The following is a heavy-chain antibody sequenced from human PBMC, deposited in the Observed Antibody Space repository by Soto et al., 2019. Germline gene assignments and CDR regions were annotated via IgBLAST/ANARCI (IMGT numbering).Heavy chain of an antibody. CDR1: GGSISSGGYY. CDR2: IYYSGST. Sequence: SETLSLTCTVSGGSISSGGYYWSWIRQHPGKGLEWIGYIYYSGSTYYNPSLKSRVTISVDTSKNQFSLKLSSVTAADTAVYYCARGRVRGVIIGRQGTYLIDYWGQGTLVTVSS. CDR3: ARGRVRGVIIGRQGTYLIDY. D-gene: IGHD3-10*01. J-gene: IGHJ4*02. V-gene: IGHV4-31*03.